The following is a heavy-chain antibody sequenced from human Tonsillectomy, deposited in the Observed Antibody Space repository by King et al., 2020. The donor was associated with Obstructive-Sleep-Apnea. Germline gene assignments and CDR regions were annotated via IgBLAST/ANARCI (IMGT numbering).Heavy chain of an antibody. Sequence: MQLQESGPGLVKPSETLSLTCSVSGGSISSSSYYWGWIRQPPGKGLEWIGTIFYSGRTYYNPSLKSRVTISVDTSKNQFSLKLSSVTAAATAVYYCARGRAVGTNWLDPGGQGTLVTVTS. D-gene: IGHD6-13*01. CDR1: GGSISSSSYY. CDR3: ARGRAVGTNWLDP. J-gene: IGHJ5*02. V-gene: IGHV4-39*07. CDR2: IFYSGRT.